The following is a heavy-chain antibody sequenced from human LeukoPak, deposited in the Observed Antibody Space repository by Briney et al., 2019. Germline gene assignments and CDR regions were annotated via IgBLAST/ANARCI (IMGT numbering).Heavy chain of an antibody. CDR2: ISLSGLT. Sequence: SETLSLTCGVSGGSISSTNWWSWVRQPAGQGLEWIGEISLSGLTNYNPSLKSPDTVSLDKSTNQLSLILTSVTTADTAVYYCSREKVPFSPLAGWGQRTPVT. CDR3: SREKVPFSPLAG. J-gene: IGHJ4*02. D-gene: IGHD4/OR15-4a*01. CDR1: GGSISSTNW. V-gene: IGHV4-4*02.